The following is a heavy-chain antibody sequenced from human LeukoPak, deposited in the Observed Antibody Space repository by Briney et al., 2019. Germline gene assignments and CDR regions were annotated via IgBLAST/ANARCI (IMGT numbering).Heavy chain of an antibody. CDR1: GGSFSIYS. V-gene: IGHV4-59*13. D-gene: IGHD6-13*01. CDR2: IYYSGTT. CDR3: ARGVYIAAAQYGY. Sequence: SETLSLTCTVSGGSFSIYSWGWFRQPPGKGREWIGYIYYSGTTNYNPSLKSRVTISVDTSKNQFSLKLSSVTAADTAVYYCARGVYIAAAQYGYWGQGTLVTVSS. J-gene: IGHJ4*02.